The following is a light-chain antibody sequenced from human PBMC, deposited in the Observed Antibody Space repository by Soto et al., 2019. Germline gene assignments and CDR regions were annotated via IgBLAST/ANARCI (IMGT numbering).Light chain of an antibody. CDR3: CSHAGSYTYV. V-gene: IGLV2-11*01. J-gene: IGLJ1*01. CDR2: DVT. Sequence: QSALTQPRSVSGSPGQSLTISCTGTSSDVGGYNYVSWYQQYPGKVPKLMIYDVTKRPSGVPDRFSGSKSGNTASLTISWLQAEDEADYYCCSHAGSYTYVFGTGTKVTVL. CDR1: SSDVGGYNY.